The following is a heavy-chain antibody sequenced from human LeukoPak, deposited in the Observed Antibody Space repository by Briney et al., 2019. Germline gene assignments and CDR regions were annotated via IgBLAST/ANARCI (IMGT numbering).Heavy chain of an antibody. V-gene: IGHV4-59*01. CDR2: IYYSGST. Sequence: SETLSLTCTVSGGAISTYYWSWSRQPPGKGLEWIGYIYYSGSTNYNPSLKSRVTISVDTSKNHFSLKLSSVTAADTAVYYCARSHSVWTSFDYWGQGTLVTVSS. J-gene: IGHJ4*02. CDR1: GGAISTYY. CDR3: ARSHSVWTSFDY. D-gene: IGHD3/OR15-3a*01.